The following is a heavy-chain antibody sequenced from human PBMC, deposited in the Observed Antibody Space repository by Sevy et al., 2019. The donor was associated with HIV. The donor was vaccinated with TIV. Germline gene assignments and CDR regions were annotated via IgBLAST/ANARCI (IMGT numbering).Heavy chain of an antibody. CDR2: ISGSGGST. V-gene: IGHV3-23*01. J-gene: IGHJ4*02. CDR1: GFTFSSYA. D-gene: IGHD2-2*01. CDR3: AKTGYCISTSCYRFDY. Sequence: GESLKISCAASGFTFSSYAMSWVRQAPGKGLEWVSAISGSGGSTYYADSVKGRFTISRDNSKNTLYLQMNSLRAEDTAVYYCAKTGYCISTSCYRFDYWGQGTLVTVSS.